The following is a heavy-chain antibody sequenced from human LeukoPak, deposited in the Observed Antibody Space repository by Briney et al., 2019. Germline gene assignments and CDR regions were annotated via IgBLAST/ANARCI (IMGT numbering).Heavy chain of an antibody. CDR2: ISAYNGNT. Sequence: ASVKVSCKASGYTFTSYGISWVRQAPGQGLEWMGWISAYNGNTNYAQKLQGRVTMTTDTSTSTAYMELRSLRSDDTAVYYCARDLIFRTMIVVVALDYWGQGTLVTVSS. CDR1: GYTFTSYG. D-gene: IGHD3-22*01. CDR3: ARDLIFRTMIVVVALDY. J-gene: IGHJ4*02. V-gene: IGHV1-18*01.